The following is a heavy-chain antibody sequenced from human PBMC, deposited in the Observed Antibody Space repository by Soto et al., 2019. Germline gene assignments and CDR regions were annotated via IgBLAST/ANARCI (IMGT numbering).Heavy chain of an antibody. V-gene: IGHV1-18*04. CDR1: GYTFTTYG. CDR3: EREGETDIVLNFYYHRHGSAI. Sequence: VASVKVSCKSSGYTFTTYGISWVRQAPGQGLEWMGWISPYNGTTKYAEKFQGEMTMTTDTATSTAYMDLRSLRSDDTAVYYCEREGETDIVLNFYYHRHGSAIWGPG. J-gene: IGHJ3*02. CDR2: ISPYNGTT. D-gene: IGHD2-8*01.